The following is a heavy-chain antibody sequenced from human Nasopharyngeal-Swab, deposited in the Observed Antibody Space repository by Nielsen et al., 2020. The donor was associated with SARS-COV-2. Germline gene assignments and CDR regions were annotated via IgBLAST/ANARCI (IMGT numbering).Heavy chain of an antibody. CDR1: GGTFSSYA. J-gene: IGHJ6*02. CDR3: ARGNEGAAAGTGYYYYGMDV. D-gene: IGHD6-13*01. V-gene: IGHV1-69*04. CDR2: IILILGIA. Sequence: SVKVSCKASGGTFSSYAISWVRQAPGQGLEWMGRIILILGIANYAQKFQGRVTITADKSTSTAYMELSSLRSEDTAVYYCARGNEGAAAGTGYYYYGMDVWGQGTTVTVSS.